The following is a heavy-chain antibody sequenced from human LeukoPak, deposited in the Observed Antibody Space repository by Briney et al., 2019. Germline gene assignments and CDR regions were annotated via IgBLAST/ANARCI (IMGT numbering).Heavy chain of an antibody. Sequence: ASVKVSCKASGYTFTGYYMHWVRQAPGQGLEWMGRINTNSGGTKYAQTFQGRVTMTRDTSTSTACMEMSRLRSDDTAVYDSAREPIRIAASEGRELGYWGQGTLVTVSS. J-gene: IGHJ4*02. CDR2: INTNSGGT. V-gene: IGHV1-2*06. D-gene: IGHD6-13*01. CDR1: GYTFTGYY. CDR3: AREPIRIAASEGRELGY.